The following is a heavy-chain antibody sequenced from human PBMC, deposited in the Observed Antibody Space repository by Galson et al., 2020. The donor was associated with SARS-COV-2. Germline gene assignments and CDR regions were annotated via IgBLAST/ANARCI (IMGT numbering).Heavy chain of an antibody. CDR3: AREGRRAMVQGVIIKYYYYGMDV. CDR1: GFTFSSYS. CDR2: ISSSSSTI. D-gene: IGHD3-10*01. V-gene: IGHV3-48*04. Sequence: GGSLRFSCAASGFTFSSYSLNWVRQAPGKGLEWVSYISSSSSTIYYADSVKGRFTISRDNAKNSLYLQMNSLRAEDTAVYYCAREGRRAMVQGVIIKYYYYGMDVWGQGTTVTVSS. J-gene: IGHJ6*02.